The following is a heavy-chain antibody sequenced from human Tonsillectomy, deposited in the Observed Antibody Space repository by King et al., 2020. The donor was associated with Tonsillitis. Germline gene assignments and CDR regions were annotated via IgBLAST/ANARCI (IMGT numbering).Heavy chain of an antibody. CDR2: IKSKTDGGTT. D-gene: IGHD1-26*01. J-gene: IGHJ4*02. V-gene: IGHV3-15*01. CDR1: GFTFSNAW. CDR3: TTQWEVLGGNYFDY. Sequence: QLVQSGGGLVKPGGSLRLSCAASGFTFSNAWMSWVRQAPGKGLEWVGRIKSKTDGGTTDYAAPVKGRFTISRDDSKNTLYLQMNSLKTEDTAVYYCTTQWEVLGGNYFDYWGQGTLVTVSS.